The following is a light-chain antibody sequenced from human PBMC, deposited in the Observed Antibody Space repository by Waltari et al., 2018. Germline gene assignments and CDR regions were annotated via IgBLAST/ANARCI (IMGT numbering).Light chain of an antibody. CDR3: QKYVRLPVT. J-gene: IGKJ1*01. V-gene: IGKV3-20*01. CDR1: QSVGKS. Sequence: EIVLTQSPGTLSLSPGERATLSCRASQSVGKSLAWSQQKSGQAPRLLIYDASTRATGIPDRFSASGFGTDFSLTISRLEPEDFAVYYCQKYVRLPVTFGQGTKVEIK. CDR2: DAS.